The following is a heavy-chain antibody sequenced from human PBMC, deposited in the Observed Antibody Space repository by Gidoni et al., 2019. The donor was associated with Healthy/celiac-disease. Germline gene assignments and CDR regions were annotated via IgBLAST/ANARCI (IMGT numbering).Heavy chain of an antibody. J-gene: IGHJ6*02. Sequence: QVQLVQSGAEVQKPGSSVKVSCKASGGTFSSYAISWVRQAPGQGREWMGGIIPCFVSANYKQKFQGRVKNIGDESTVTAYIELSSLRSEDTAGYYCAKLYITCSGNYGYYYGMDVWGQGTTVTVSS. CDR1: GGTFSSYA. V-gene: IGHV1-69*01. CDR2: IIPCFVSA. CDR3: AKLYITCSGNYGYYYGMDV. D-gene: IGHD3-10*02.